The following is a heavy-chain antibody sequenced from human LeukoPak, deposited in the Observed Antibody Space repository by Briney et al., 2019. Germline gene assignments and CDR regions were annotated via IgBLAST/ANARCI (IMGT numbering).Heavy chain of an antibody. CDR3: AREFSSTPEGFDY. CDR2: IYYSGST. CDR1: GGSISSGGYS. D-gene: IGHD2-2*01. Sequence: PSETLSLTCTVSGGSISSGGYSWSWIRQHPGKGLEWIGYIYYSGSTYYNPSLKSRVTISVDTSKNQFSLKLSSVTAADTAVYYCAREFSSTPEGFDYWGQGTLVTVSS. J-gene: IGHJ4*02. V-gene: IGHV4-31*03.